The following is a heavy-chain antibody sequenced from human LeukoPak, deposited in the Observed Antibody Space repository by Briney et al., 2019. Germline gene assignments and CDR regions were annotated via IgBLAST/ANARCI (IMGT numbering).Heavy chain of an antibody. Sequence: ASVEVSCKASGYTFTGYYMHWVRQAPGQGLEWMGWINPNSGGTNYAQKFQGWVTMTRDTSISTAYMELSRLRSDDTAVYYCARETYSGSYYWFDPWGQGTLVTVSS. D-gene: IGHD1-26*01. CDR1: GYTFTGYY. V-gene: IGHV1-2*04. CDR3: ARETYSGSYYWFDP. J-gene: IGHJ5*02. CDR2: INPNSGGT.